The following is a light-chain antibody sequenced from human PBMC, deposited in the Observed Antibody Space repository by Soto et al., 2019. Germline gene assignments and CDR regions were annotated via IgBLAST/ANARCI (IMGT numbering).Light chain of an antibody. J-gene: IGLJ2*01. V-gene: IGLV2-23*01. CDR2: EGS. Sequence: QSALTQPASVSGSPGQSITISCTGTSSDVGSYNLVSWYQQHPGKAPKLMIYEGSKRPSGVSNRFSGSKSGNTASLTISGLQAEDEADYYCCSYARSSTSDVIFGGGTKVTVL. CDR1: SSDVGSYNL. CDR3: CSYARSSTSDVI.